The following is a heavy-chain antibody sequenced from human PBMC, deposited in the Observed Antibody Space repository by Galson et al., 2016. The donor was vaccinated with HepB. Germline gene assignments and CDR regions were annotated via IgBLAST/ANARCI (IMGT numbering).Heavy chain of an antibody. CDR1: GFTFSSSW. CDR3: AVYSFPIAAAGPARSLQH. J-gene: IGHJ1*01. D-gene: IGHD6-13*01. Sequence: SLRLSCAASGFTFSSSWMHWVRQAPGKGLVWVSRINSDGSSTNYADSVKGRFTTSRDNAKSTLYLQMNSLRAEDTAVYYCAVYSFPIAAAGPARSLQHWGQGTLVTVSS. CDR2: INSDGSST. V-gene: IGHV3-74*01.